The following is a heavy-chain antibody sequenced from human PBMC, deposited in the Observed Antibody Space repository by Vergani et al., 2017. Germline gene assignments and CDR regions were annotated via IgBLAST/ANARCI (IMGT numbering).Heavy chain of an antibody. J-gene: IGHJ3*02. D-gene: IGHD2-2*01. CDR3: AIDPVIVVVPAAPGGALDI. CDR2: ISYDGSNK. Sequence: QVQLVESGGGVVQPGRSLRLSCAASGFTFSSYAMHWVRQAPGKGLEWVAVISYDGSNKYYADSVKGRFTISRDNSKNTLYLQMNSLRAEDTAVYYCAIDPVIVVVPAAPGGALDIWGQGTMVTVSS. CDR1: GFTFSSYA. V-gene: IGHV3-30-3*01.